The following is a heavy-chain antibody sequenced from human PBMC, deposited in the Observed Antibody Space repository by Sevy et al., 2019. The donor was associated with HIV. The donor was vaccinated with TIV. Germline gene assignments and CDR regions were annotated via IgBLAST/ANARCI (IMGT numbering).Heavy chain of an antibody. Sequence: SDTLSLTCTVSGGSVSSGSYYWSWIRQPPGKGLEWIGYIYYSGSTNYNPSLKSRVTISLETSKDHFSLKMTSVTTADTAMYYCARDDPVMNAFDIWGQGTMVTVSS. J-gene: IGHJ3*02. V-gene: IGHV4-61*03. CDR1: GGSVSSGSYY. CDR3: ARDDPVMNAFDI. D-gene: IGHD3-16*01. CDR2: IYYSGST.